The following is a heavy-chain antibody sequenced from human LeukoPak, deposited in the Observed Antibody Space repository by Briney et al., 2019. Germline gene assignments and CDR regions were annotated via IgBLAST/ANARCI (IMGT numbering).Heavy chain of an antibody. CDR1: GYTFTGYY. V-gene: IGHV1-2*02. D-gene: IGHD2-2*02. CDR2: INPNSGGT. Sequence: VASVKVSCKASGYTFTGYYMHWVRQAPGQGLEWMGWINPNSGGTNYAQEFQGRVTMTRDTSISTAYMELSRLRSDDTAVYYCASDWGLSQLEYCSNTNCYMGAFDIWGQGTMVTVSS. CDR3: ASDWGLSQLEYCSNTNCYMGAFDI. J-gene: IGHJ3*02.